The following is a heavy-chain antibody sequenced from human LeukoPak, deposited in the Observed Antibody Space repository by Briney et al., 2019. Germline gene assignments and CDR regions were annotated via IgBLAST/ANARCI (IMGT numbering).Heavy chain of an antibody. CDR3: ARAGAYSSSSWFDP. Sequence: TSETLSLTCTVSGGSISSSSYYWSWIRQPAGKGLEWIGRIYTSGSTNYNPSLKSRVTMSVDTSKNQFSLKLSSVTAADTAVYYCARAGAYSSSSWFDPWGQRTLVTVSS. D-gene: IGHD6-6*01. CDR2: IYTSGST. J-gene: IGHJ5*02. V-gene: IGHV4-61*02. CDR1: GGSISSSSYY.